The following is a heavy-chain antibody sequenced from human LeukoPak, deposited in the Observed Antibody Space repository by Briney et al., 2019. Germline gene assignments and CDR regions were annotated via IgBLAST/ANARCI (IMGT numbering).Heavy chain of an antibody. J-gene: IGHJ6*03. D-gene: IGHD5-12*01. CDR1: GVTFSSYS. Sequence: GGSLRLSCAASGVTFSSYSMNWVRQAPGKGVEGVSYISSSSSTIYYADSVKGRFTISRDSAKNSLYLQMDSLRAEDTAVYYCARAFGGYDSQHFYYYMDVWGKGTTVTVSS. CDR2: ISSSSSTI. CDR3: ARAFGGYDSQHFYYYMDV. V-gene: IGHV3-48*04.